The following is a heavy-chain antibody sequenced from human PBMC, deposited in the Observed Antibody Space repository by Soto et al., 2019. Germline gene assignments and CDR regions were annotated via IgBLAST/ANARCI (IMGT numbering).Heavy chain of an antibody. D-gene: IGHD1-20*01. V-gene: IGHV3-33*01. CDR1: GFIFSSFG. CDR2: IWYHGNSM. Sequence: GGSLRLSCAASGFIFSSFGMHWVRQAPGKGLEWVAVIWYHGNSMYYAESVKGRFTVSRDNSKNMLYLQMNNLRAEDTAVYYCARYKRGHSDYWGQGTLVTVSS. CDR3: ARYKRGHSDY. J-gene: IGHJ4*02.